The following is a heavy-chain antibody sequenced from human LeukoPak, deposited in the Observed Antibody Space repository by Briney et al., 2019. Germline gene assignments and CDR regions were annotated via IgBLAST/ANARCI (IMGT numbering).Heavy chain of an antibody. Sequence: SETLSLTCTVSGGSINSYYWKWIRQPPGRGLEWVGYIGYNGNTNYSPSLKSRLTMSIDASKNQFSLRLTSVTAADTAVYYCARAGTNGWYGEYRGQGAPVTVSS. CDR1: GGSINSYY. D-gene: IGHD6-19*01. CDR2: IGYNGNT. V-gene: IGHV4-59*01. CDR3: ARAGTNGWYGEY. J-gene: IGHJ4*02.